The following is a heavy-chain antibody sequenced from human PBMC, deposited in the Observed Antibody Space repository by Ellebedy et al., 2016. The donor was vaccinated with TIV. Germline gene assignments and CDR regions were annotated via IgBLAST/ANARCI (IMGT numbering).Heavy chain of an antibody. D-gene: IGHD3-10*01. Sequence: ASVKVSXXVSGYTFDDYGISWVRKAPGQGLEWMGWISVHNGNTDYAQKLQGRITMTTDTTTSTAYMELRSLRSDDTAVYYCARDRGELDFDYWGQGTLVTVSS. V-gene: IGHV1-18*01. J-gene: IGHJ4*02. CDR2: ISVHNGNT. CDR3: ARDRGELDFDY. CDR1: GYTFDDYG.